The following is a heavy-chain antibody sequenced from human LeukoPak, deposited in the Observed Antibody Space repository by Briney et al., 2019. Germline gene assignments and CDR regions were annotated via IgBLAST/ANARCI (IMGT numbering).Heavy chain of an antibody. J-gene: IGHJ4*02. CDR1: GFTFSNYA. CDR2: ISGSDGRT. V-gene: IGHV3-23*01. D-gene: IGHD6-25*01. Sequence: PGGSLRLSCAASGFTFSNYAMSWVRQAPGKGLEWVSTISGSDGRTYYADSVKGQFTISRDNSKNTLYLQMNSLRAEDTAVYYYAKQHAATGGYFDYWGQGTQVTVPS. CDR3: AKQHAATGGYFDY.